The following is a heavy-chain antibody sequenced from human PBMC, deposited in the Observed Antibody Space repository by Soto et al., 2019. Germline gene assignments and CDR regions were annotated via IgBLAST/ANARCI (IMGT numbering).Heavy chain of an antibody. V-gene: IGHV1-18*04. CDR3: ARDGHCSSTSCYISGYYYYYGMDV. D-gene: IGHD2-2*02. Sequence: QVQLVQSGAEVKKPGASVKVSCKASGYTFTSYGISWVRQAPGQGLEWMGWISAYNGNTNYAQKLQGRVTMTTDTSTSTAYMELRSLRSDDTAVYYSARDGHCSSTSCYISGYYYYYGMDVWGQGTTVTVSS. CDR2: ISAYNGNT. J-gene: IGHJ6*02. CDR1: GYTFTSYG.